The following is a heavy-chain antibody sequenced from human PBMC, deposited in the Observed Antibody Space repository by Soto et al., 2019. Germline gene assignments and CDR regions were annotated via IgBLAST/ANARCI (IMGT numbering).Heavy chain of an antibody. CDR1: GFTFSSYA. D-gene: IGHD3-16*01. Sequence: QVQLVESGGGVVQPGRSLRLSCAASGFTFSSYAMHWVRQAPGKGLEWVAVISYDGSNKYYADSVKGLFTISRDNSKNTLYLQMNSLRAEDTAVYYCARERDVWGSSGRKNWFDPWGQGTLVTVSS. J-gene: IGHJ5*02. CDR3: ARERDVWGSSGRKNWFDP. V-gene: IGHV3-30-3*01. CDR2: ISYDGSNK.